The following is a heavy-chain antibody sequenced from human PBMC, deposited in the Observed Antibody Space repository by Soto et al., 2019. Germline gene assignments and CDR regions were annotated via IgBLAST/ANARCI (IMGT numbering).Heavy chain of an antibody. CDR3: ARYHYYDSSGYPVADLDI. J-gene: IGHJ3*02. CDR1: GGTISSHP. Sequence: SSAKVACTASGGTISSHPITSVRQAPGQGLAWTPGIIPIFGTANDAQKIKGRVTIPADESTSTAYMELSSLRSEDTAGYYCARYHYYDSSGYPVADLDIWGQGTMVAVS. CDR2: IIPIFGTA. D-gene: IGHD3-22*01. V-gene: IGHV1-69*13.